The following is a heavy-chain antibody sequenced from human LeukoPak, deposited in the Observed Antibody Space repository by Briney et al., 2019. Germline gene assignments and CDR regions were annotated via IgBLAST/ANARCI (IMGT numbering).Heavy chain of an antibody. V-gene: IGHV4-30-2*01. CDR2: IYHSGST. CDR3: ATGYYGDFDY. CDR1: GGSISSGGYS. D-gene: IGHD3-3*01. Sequence: SETLSLTCAVSGGSISSGGYSWSWIRQPPGKGLEWIGYIYHSGSTYYNPSLKSRVTISVDTSKNQFSLKLSSVTAADTAVYYCATGYYGDFDYWGQGTLVTVSS. J-gene: IGHJ4*02.